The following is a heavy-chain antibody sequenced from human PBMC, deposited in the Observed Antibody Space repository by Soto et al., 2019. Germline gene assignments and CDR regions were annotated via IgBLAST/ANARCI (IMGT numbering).Heavy chain of an antibody. J-gene: IGHJ4*02. Sequence: GGSLRLSCVASGFTFISSFMGWVRQAPGKGLEWVANINQDGGGTYYVDSVEGRFAISRDNAKDSLYLQMNSLRGEDTAVYYCARYFRGSGRYFFDYWGQGTLVTVSS. CDR1: GFTFISSF. D-gene: IGHD6-19*01. CDR2: INQDGGGT. V-gene: IGHV3-7*03. CDR3: ARYFRGSGRYFFDY.